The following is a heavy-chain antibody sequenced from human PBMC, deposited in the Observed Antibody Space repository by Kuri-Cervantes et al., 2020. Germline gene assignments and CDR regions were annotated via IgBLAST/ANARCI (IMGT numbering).Heavy chain of an antibody. CDR1: GFTFSSYA. CDR3: ARDLQSESGYDFYHMWENGNDY. D-gene: IGHD5-12*01. Sequence: GESLKISCAASGFTFSSYAMSWVRQAPGKGLEWVSAISGSGGSTYYADSVKGRFTISRDNSKNTLYLQMNSLRAEDTAVYYCARDLQSESGYDFYHMWENGNDYWGQGTLVTVSS. J-gene: IGHJ4*02. CDR2: ISGSGGST. V-gene: IGHV3-23*01.